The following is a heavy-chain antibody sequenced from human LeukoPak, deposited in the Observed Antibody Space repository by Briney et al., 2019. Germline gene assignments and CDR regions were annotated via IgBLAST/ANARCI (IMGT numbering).Heavy chain of an antibody. J-gene: IGHJ6*02. Sequence: ASVKVSCKVSGYTLTELSMHWVRQAPGKGLEWMGGFDPEDGETIYAQKFQGRVTMTEDTSTDTAYMELSSLRSEDTAVYYRATVETDSSGYGVHYYYYGMDVWGQGTTVTVSS. D-gene: IGHD3-22*01. CDR1: GYTLTELS. V-gene: IGHV1-24*01. CDR2: FDPEDGET. CDR3: ATVETDSSGYGVHYYYYGMDV.